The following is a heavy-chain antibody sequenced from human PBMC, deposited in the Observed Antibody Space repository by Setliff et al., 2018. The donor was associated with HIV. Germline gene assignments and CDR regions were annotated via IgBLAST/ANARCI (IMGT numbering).Heavy chain of an antibody. J-gene: IGHJ4*02. CDR1: GYFLNMYG. D-gene: IGHD2-2*01. V-gene: IGHV1-3*04. CDR3: ARWCGAAGCYPAIYNFDS. CDR2: IDTDNGYR. Sequence: ASVKVSCKAYGYFLNMYGMSWVRQAPGQRLEWMGRIDTDNGYRRYSPKLQGRVTITKDTSANTACMELRGLRSEDTAVYYCARWCGAAGCYPAIYNFDSWGQGTLVTVPQ.